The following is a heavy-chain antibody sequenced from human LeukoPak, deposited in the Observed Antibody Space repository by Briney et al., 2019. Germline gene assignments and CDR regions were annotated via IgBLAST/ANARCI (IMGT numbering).Heavy chain of an antibody. J-gene: IGHJ4*02. CDR1: GYTFTSYG. CDR3: ARGRRITIFGVVMDFDY. CDR2: ISAYNGNT. Sequence: ASVKVSCKASGYTFTSYGISWVRPAPGQGLEWMGWISAYNGNTNYAQKLQGRVTMTTDTSTSTAYMELRSLRSDDTAVYYCARGRRITIFGVVMDFDYWGQGTLVTVSS. V-gene: IGHV1-18*01. D-gene: IGHD3-3*01.